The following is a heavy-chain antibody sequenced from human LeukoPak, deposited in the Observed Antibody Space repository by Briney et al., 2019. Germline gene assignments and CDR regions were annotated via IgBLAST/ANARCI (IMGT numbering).Heavy chain of an antibody. J-gene: IGHJ6*02. Sequence: GGSLRLSCAASGFTFSGYAVHWVRQAPGKGLEWVAVIWYDGSNKYYADSVKGRFTISRDNSKNSVYLEMNSLRVEDTALYYCARVFPNYGMDVWGQGTTVTVSS. V-gene: IGHV3-33*01. D-gene: IGHD3-10*02. CDR2: IWYDGSNK. CDR3: ARVFPNYGMDV. CDR1: GFTFSGYA.